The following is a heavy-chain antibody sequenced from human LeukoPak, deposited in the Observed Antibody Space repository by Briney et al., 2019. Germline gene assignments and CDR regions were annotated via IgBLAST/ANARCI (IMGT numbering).Heavy chain of an antibody. CDR2: INHRGST. CDR1: GGSFSGYY. CDR3: ARRRWFDY. J-gene: IGHJ4*02. Sequence: SETLSLTCAVYGGSFSGYYWSWIRQPPGKGLEWIGEINHRGSTNYNPSLKSRVTISVDTSKNQFSLKLSSVTAADTAVYYCARRRWFDYWGQGTLVTVSS. V-gene: IGHV4-34*01. D-gene: IGHD2-15*01.